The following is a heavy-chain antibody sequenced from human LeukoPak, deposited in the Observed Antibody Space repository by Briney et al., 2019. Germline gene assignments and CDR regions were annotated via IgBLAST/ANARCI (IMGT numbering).Heavy chain of an antibody. CDR1: GGSISSYY. Sequence: SETLSLTCTVSGGSISSYYWSWIRQPPGKGLEWIGYIYYSGSTNYNPSLKSRVTISVDTSKNQFSLKLSSVTAADTAVYYCARDGGPYYSYYMDVWGKGTTVTVSS. D-gene: IGHD2-15*01. J-gene: IGHJ6*03. V-gene: IGHV4-59*01. CDR3: ARDGGPYYSYYMDV. CDR2: IYYSGST.